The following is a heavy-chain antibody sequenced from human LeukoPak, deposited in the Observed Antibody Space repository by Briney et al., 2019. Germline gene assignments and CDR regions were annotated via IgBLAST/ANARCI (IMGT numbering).Heavy chain of an antibody. D-gene: IGHD2-2*01. CDR2: INPNSGGT. CDR3: AAPLLYCSSNSCADAFDY. CDR1: GYTFTGYY. V-gene: IGHV1-2*02. Sequence: ASVKVSCKASGYTFTGYYMHWVRQAPGQGLEWMGWINPNSGGTNYAQKFQGRVTMTRDTSISTAYMELSRLRSADTAVYYCAAPLLYCSSNSCADAFDYWGQGTLVTVSS. J-gene: IGHJ4*02.